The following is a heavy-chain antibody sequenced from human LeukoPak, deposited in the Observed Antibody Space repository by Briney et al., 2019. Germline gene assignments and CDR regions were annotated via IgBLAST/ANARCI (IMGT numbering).Heavy chain of an antibody. V-gene: IGHV4-59*01. CDR2: IYYSGST. D-gene: IGHD3-16*01. Sequence: SETLSLTCTVSGGSINTYYWSWIRQPPGKGLEWIGYIYYSGSTNYNPSLKSRVTISVDTSKNQFSLKLSSVTAADTAVYYCARSGGVWYFDYWGQGTLVTVSS. J-gene: IGHJ4*02. CDR3: ARSGGVWYFDY. CDR1: GGSINTYY.